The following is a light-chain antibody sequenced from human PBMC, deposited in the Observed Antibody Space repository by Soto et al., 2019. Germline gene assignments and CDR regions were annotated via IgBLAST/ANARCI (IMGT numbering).Light chain of an antibody. CDR2: DVS. CDR3: SSYTCSSTRV. V-gene: IGLV2-14*01. Sequence: QSALTQPASVSGSPGQSITISCTGTSSDVGGYNYVSWYQQHPGKAPKLMIYDVSNRPSGVSNRFSGSKSGNTASLTISGLPAEDEADYYCSSYTCSSTRVFGGGTKLTVL. CDR1: SSDVGGYNY. J-gene: IGLJ2*01.